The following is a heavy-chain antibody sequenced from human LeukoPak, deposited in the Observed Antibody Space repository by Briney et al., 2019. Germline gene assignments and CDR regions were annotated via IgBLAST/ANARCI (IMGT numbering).Heavy chain of an antibody. D-gene: IGHD4-17*01. CDR1: GFTFSSYG. J-gene: IGHJ4*02. CDR3: AKDSGGYGDSLHFDY. CDR2: ISYDGSNK. Sequence: GRSLRLSCAASGFTFSSYGMHWDRQAPGKGLEWVAVISYDGSNKYYADSVKGRFTISRDNSKNTLYLQINSLRAEDTAVYYCAKDSGGYGDSLHFDYWGQGTLVTVSS. V-gene: IGHV3-30*18.